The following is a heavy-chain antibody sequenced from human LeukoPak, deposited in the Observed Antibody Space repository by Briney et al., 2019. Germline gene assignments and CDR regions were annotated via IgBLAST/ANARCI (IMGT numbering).Heavy chain of an antibody. CDR1: RLTFSDCA. CDR3: ARSLGTVTTALLGY. V-gene: IGHV3-23*01. Sequence: QPAGSLRLSCAASRLTFSDCAMTWVRQAPGKGLEWVSSVSGSGDNTYYADSVKGRFTISRDDSKNTLYLQMNSLRAEDTAVYYCARSLGTVTTALLGYWGQGTLVTVSS. CDR2: VSGSGDNT. J-gene: IGHJ4*02. D-gene: IGHD4-17*01.